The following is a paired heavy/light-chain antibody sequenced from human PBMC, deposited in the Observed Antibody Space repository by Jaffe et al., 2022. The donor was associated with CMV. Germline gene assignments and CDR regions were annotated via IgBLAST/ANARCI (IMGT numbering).Heavy chain of an antibody. D-gene: IGHD3-22*01. CDR1: GFTFSSYG. J-gene: IGHJ3*02. CDR2: ISYDGSNK. CDR3: AKDYYDSSGPKGNAFDI. Sequence: QVQLVESGGGVVQPGRSLRLSCAASGFTFSSYGMHWVRQAPGKGLEWVAVISYDGSNKYYADSVKGRFTISRDNSKNTLYLQMNSLRAEDTAVYYCAKDYYDSSGPKGNAFDIWGQGTMVTVSS. V-gene: IGHV3-30*18.
Light chain of an antibody. CDR2: YDS. Sequence: SYVLTQPPSVSVAPGKTARITCGGNNIGSKSVHWYQQKPGQAPVLVIYYDSDRPSGIPERFSGSNSGNTATLTISRVEAGDEADYYCQVWDSSSVVFGGGTKLTVL. J-gene: IGLJ2*01. CDR3: QVWDSSSVV. CDR1: NIGSKS. V-gene: IGLV3-21*04.